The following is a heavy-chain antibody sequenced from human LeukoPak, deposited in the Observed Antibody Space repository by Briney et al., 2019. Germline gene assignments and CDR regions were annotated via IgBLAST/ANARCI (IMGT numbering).Heavy chain of an antibody. J-gene: IGHJ4*02. D-gene: IGHD1-20*01. CDR1: GFTFSSYW. CDR2: IKEDGSEK. V-gene: IGHV3-7*04. Sequence: GGSLRLSCAASGFTFSSYWMSWVRQAPGKGPEWVANIKEDGSEKYYVDSVKGRFTISRDNAKNSLYLQMNRLRAEATAVYYGERDPQDNWNDLDGWGPRIPVTVS. CDR3: ERDPQDNWNDLDG.